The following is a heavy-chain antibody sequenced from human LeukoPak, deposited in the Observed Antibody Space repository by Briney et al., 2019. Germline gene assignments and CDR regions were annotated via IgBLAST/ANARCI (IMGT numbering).Heavy chain of an antibody. V-gene: IGHV3-23*01. CDR1: GFTFSSYA. D-gene: IGHD2-2*01. J-gene: IGHJ5*02. CDR2: ISGSGGST. CDR3: ARARYCSSTSCYWFDP. Sequence: PGGSLRLSCAASGFTFSSYAMSWVRQAPGKGLEWVSAISGSGGSTYYADSVKGRFTISRDNAKNSLYLQMNSLRAEDTAVYYCARARYCSSTSCYWFDPWGQGTLVTVSS.